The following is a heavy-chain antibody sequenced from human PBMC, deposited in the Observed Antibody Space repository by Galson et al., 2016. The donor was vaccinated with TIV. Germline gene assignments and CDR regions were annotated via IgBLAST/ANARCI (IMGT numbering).Heavy chain of an antibody. CDR3: ARGGSTVTRPFDY. Sequence: SVKVSCKASGGTLRSYTFSWVRQAPGQGLEWMGRITPILGMTNYAQKFQGRVTITVDEFTSTANMELSSLKSDDTAVYYCARGGSTVTRPFDYWGQGTLVTVSS. D-gene: IGHD4-17*01. CDR2: ITPILGMT. J-gene: IGHJ4*02. V-gene: IGHV1-69*02. CDR1: GGTLRSYT.